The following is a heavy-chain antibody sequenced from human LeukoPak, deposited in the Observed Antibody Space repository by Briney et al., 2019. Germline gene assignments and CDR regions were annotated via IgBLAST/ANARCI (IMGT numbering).Heavy chain of an antibody. CDR3: ARQENDSGFQH. D-gene: IGHD3-22*01. J-gene: IGHJ1*01. CDR1: GYRFASYW. Sequence: GESLKISCEGSGYRFASYWIGWVRQMPGKGLEWMGIIHPADSDTRYGPSFQGQVTISVDKSTSTAYLQWSSLKASDTAMYYCARQENDSGFQHWGQGTLVTVSS. V-gene: IGHV5-51*01. CDR2: IHPADSDT.